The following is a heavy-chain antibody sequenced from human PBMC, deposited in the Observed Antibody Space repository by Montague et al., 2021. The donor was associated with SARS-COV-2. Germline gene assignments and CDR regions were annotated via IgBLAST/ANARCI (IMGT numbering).Heavy chain of an antibody. CDR1: GCSFRDYA. D-gene: IGHD6-19*01. J-gene: IGHJ4*02. CDR2: LSYSGRP. CDR3: AGRLPQYTSGWYFDQ. Sequence: SETLSLTCDFAGCSFRDYAWSWIRQPPGKRLEWIGYLSYSGRPIYNPSLESRVSISVDTSKNQFSLRLRSVIAADTAVYYCAGRLPQYTSGWYFDQWGQGALVAVSS. V-gene: IGHV4-59*08.